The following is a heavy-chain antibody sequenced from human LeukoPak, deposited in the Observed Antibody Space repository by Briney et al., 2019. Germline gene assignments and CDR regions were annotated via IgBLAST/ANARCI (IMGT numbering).Heavy chain of an antibody. V-gene: IGHV3-23*01. D-gene: IGHD6-19*01. CDR2: ISGSGGST. Sequence: GGSLRLSCAASGFTFSSYAMSWVRQAPGRGLEWVAAISGSGGSTYYADSVKGRFTISRDNSKNTLYLQMNSLRAEDTAVYYCAKVPILAEAEYFQHWGPGTLVTVSS. J-gene: IGHJ1*01. CDR1: GFTFSSYA. CDR3: AKVPILAEAEYFQH.